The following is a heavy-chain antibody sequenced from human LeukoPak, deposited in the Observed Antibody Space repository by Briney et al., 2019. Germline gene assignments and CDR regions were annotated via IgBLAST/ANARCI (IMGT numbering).Heavy chain of an antibody. Sequence: SETLSLTCAVYGGSFSGYYWSWIRQPPGKGLEWIGEINHSGSTNYNPSLKSRGTISVDTSKNQFSLKLSSVTAADTAVYYCARVLDSSGWYSRGGDYYYYGMAVWGQGTTVTVSS. J-gene: IGHJ6*02. CDR2: INHSGST. CDR3: ARVLDSSGWYSRGGDYYYYGMAV. D-gene: IGHD6-19*01. V-gene: IGHV4-34*01. CDR1: GGSFSGYY.